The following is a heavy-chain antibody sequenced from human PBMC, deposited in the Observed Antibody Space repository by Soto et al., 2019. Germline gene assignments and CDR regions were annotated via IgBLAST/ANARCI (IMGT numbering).Heavy chain of an antibody. CDR2: ISYSGST. D-gene: IGHD6-6*01. CDR3: TRAVRRSSSPFDH. J-gene: IGHJ4*02. Sequence: SETLSLTCTVSGGSISSYYWSWIRQPPGKGLEWIAYISYSGSTNYNPSLRSRVTISLDTSKNQFSLKLSSVTAADTAVYYCTRAVRRSSSPFDHWGQGTLVTVSS. CDR1: GGSISSYY. V-gene: IGHV4-59*01.